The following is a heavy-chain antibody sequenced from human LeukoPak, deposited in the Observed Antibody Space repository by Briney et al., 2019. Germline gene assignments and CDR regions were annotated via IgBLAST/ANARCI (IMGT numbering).Heavy chain of an antibody. CDR1: GYPLTGYY. D-gene: IGHD3-3*01. CDR2: INPNSGDT. J-gene: IGHJ4*02. CDR3: ARDLNDFWSGYLFDY. V-gene: IGHV1-2*02. Sequence: RASVKVSCKASGYPLTGYYMHWVRQAPGQGLEWMGWINPNSGDTNSAQNFQGRVTMTRDASINTAYMELSRLRSDDMAVYYCARDLNDFWSGYLFDYWGQGTLVTVSS.